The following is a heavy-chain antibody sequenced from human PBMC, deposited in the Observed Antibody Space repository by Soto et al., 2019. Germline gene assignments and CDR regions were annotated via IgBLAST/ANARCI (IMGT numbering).Heavy chain of an antibody. V-gene: IGHV1-46*01. J-gene: IGHJ4*02. Sequence: ASVKVSCKASGYTFTSYYMHWVRQAPGQGLEWMGIINPSGGSTSYAQKFQGRVTMTRDTSTSTVYMELSSLRSEDTAVYYCASGGPSLFSSWYFDYWGQGTLVTVSS. D-gene: IGHD6-13*01. CDR2: INPSGGST. CDR1: GYTFTSYY. CDR3: ASGGPSLFSSWYFDY.